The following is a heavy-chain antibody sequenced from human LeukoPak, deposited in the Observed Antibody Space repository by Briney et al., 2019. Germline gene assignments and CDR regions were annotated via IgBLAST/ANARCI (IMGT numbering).Heavy chain of an antibody. D-gene: IGHD3-16*02. CDR1: GGFISGYY. CDR2: IFYTGDT. Sequence: PSETLSLTCTVSGGFISGYYWNWIRQSPGRGLEWIGYIFYTGDTDYNPSLRSRVTMSVDRSNNRFSLQLASVTTADSAFYYCARAYRLTSPRGFDPWGPGILVTVSS. J-gene: IGHJ5*02. V-gene: IGHV4-59*01. CDR3: ARAYRLTSPRGFDP.